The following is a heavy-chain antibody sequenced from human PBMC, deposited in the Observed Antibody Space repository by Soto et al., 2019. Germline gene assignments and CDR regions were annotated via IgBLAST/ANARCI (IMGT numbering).Heavy chain of an antibody. D-gene: IGHD6-13*01. V-gene: IGHV4-4*02. J-gene: IGHJ6*01. CDR2: IYHSGST. CDR1: GGSVSSSNW. Sequence: SETLSLTCTVSGGSVSSSNWWRWVRQPPGTGLEWIGEIYHSGSTNYNPSLKSRVTISVDKSKNQFSLKLSSVTAADTAVYYCAREQLGYSSSWAHYYYYGMDVWGQGTTVTVSS. CDR3: AREQLGYSSSWAHYYYYGMDV.